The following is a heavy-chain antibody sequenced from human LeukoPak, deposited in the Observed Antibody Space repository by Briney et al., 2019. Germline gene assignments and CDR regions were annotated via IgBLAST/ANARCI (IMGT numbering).Heavy chain of an antibody. Sequence: SETLSLICTVSGGSIGAYYWSWIRQPPGKGLEWIGYISKSGGANYNPSLKSRVTISLDTSKNQFSLRLTSVTAADTAVYYCTRGERLGGDYWGQGTLVAVSS. D-gene: IGHD1-26*01. J-gene: IGHJ4*02. CDR2: ISKSGGA. CDR3: TRGERLGGDY. V-gene: IGHV4-59*01. CDR1: GGSIGAYY.